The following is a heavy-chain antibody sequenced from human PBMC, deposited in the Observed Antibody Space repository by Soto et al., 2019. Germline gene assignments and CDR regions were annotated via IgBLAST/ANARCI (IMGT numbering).Heavy chain of an antibody. CDR3: ARRRGFPYYYGMDV. CDR1: GGSISSGGYS. V-gene: IGHV4-30-2*01. Sequence: QLQLQESGSGLVKPSQTLSLTCAVSGGSISSGGYSWSWIRQAPGKGLEWIGYIYYSGGTYYNPSLKSRVTISVDRSKNQFSLKLSSVTAADTAVYYCARRRGFPYYYGMDVWGQGTTVTVSS. CDR2: IYYSGGT. J-gene: IGHJ6*02. D-gene: IGHD5-12*01.